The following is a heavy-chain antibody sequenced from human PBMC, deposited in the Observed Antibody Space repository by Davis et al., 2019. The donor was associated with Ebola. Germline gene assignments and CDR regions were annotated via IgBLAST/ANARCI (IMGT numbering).Heavy chain of an antibody. CDR2: ISSSSSYI. J-gene: IGHJ6*04. Sequence: GESLKISCAASGFTFSSYSMNWVRQAPGKGLEWVSSISSSSSYIYYADSVKGRFTISRDNAKNSLYLQMNSLRAEDTAVYYCARRPIFHYGMDVWGKGTTVTVSS. D-gene: IGHD2-21*01. CDR3: ARRPIFHYGMDV. V-gene: IGHV3-21*04. CDR1: GFTFSSYS.